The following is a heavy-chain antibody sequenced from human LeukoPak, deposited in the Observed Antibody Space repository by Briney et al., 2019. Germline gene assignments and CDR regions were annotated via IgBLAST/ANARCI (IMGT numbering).Heavy chain of an antibody. D-gene: IGHD2-2*01. Sequence: GGSLTLSCAASGFTFSNFAMNWVRQAPGKGLEWVSAISASGGTTYYADSVKGRFTISRDNSENTLFLQMNSLRAEDTAVYYCAKEPREYCSSTSCPNWFDSWGQGTLVTVSS. J-gene: IGHJ5*01. CDR2: ISASGGTT. V-gene: IGHV3-23*01. CDR1: GFTFSNFA. CDR3: AKEPREYCSSTSCPNWFDS.